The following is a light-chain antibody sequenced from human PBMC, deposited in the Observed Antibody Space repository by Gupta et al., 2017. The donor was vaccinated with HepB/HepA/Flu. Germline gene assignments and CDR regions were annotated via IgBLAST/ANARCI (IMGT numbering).Light chain of an antibody. CDR1: QDINSH. V-gene: IGKV1-9*01. CDR2: SAS. Sequence: DIQLTQSPSFLSASVGDRVTITCRASQDINSHLIWYQQKPGKAPKLLIYSASTLQSGVPSRFSGSGSGTEFTLTISSLQPEDFATYYCQQVNTYPFTFGQGTRLDIK. CDR3: QQVNTYPFT. J-gene: IGKJ5*01.